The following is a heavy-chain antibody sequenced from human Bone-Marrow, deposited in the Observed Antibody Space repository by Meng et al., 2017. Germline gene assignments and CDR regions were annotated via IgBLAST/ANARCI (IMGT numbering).Heavy chain of an antibody. CDR2: SNAGNGNT. CDR3: ARDFSPIPPNYYDSSGYSEPFDY. J-gene: IGHJ4*02. V-gene: IGHV1-3*02. D-gene: IGHD3-22*01. CDR1: GYTFTSYA. Sequence: ASVKVSCKASGYTFTSYAMHWVRQAPGQRLEWMGWSNAGNGNTKYSQEFQGRVTITRDTSASTAYMELSSLRSEDMAVYYCARDFSPIPPNYYDSSGYSEPFDYWGQGTLVTVSS.